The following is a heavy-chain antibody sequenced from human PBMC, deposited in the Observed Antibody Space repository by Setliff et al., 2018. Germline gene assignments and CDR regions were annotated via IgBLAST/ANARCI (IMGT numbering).Heavy chain of an antibody. CDR3: ARAQVAVAGTIFDY. Sequence: SETLSLTCTVSGGSISSYYWSWIRQSPGKGLEWIGEIYPGGSPTYNPSLKSRVTISIYKSKNQLSLDLTSVTAADTAVYYCARAQVAVAGTIFDYWGQGTLVTVSS. CDR1: GGSISSYY. V-gene: IGHV4-59*12. D-gene: IGHD6-19*01. J-gene: IGHJ4*02. CDR2: IYPGGSP.